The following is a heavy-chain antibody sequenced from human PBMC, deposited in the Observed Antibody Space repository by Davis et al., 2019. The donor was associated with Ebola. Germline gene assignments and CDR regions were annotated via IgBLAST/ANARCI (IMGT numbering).Heavy chain of an antibody. CDR3: ARGRGYSYGYLAYYYGMDV. CDR1: GGSFSGYY. J-gene: IGHJ6*02. V-gene: IGHV4-34*01. Sequence: SETLSLTCAVYGGSFSGYYWSWIRQPPGTGLEWIGEINHSGSTNYNPSLKSRVTISVDTSKNQFSLKLSSVTAADTAVYYCARGRGYSYGYLAYYYGMDVWGQGTTVTVSS. CDR2: INHSGST. D-gene: IGHD5-18*01.